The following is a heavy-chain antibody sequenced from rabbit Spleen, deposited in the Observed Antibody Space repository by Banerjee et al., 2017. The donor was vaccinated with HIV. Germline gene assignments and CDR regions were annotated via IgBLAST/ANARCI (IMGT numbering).Heavy chain of an antibody. V-gene: IGHV1S45*01. D-gene: IGHD8-1*01. Sequence: QEQLKETGGGLVQPGGSLTLSCKASGFAFSTNYMSWVRQAPGKGLEWIGSIDPVFGIANYASWVNGRFTISKTSSTTVTLQMTSLTAADTATYFCARDTGSSFSSYGMDLWGQGTLVTVS. CDR3: ARDTGSSFSSYGMDL. CDR2: IDPVFGIA. CDR1: GFAFSTNYM. J-gene: IGHJ6*01.